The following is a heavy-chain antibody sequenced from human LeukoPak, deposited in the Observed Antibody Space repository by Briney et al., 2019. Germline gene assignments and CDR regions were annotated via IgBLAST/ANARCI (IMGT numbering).Heavy chain of an antibody. J-gene: IGHJ4*02. CDR3: AKTMVRGVMDFDY. Sequence: GSVKVSCKASGYTFTGYYMHWVRQAPGQGLEWMGWINPNSGGTNYAQKFQGRVTMTRDTSISTAYMELSRLRSDDTAVYYCAKTMVRGVMDFDYWGQGTLVTVSP. D-gene: IGHD3-10*01. CDR1: GYTFTGYY. V-gene: IGHV1-2*02. CDR2: INPNSGGT.